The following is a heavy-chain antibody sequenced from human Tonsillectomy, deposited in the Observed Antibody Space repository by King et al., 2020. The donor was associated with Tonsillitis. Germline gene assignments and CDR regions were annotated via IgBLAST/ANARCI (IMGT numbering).Heavy chain of an antibody. CDR2: LNPNTGGT. CDR1: GYTFTGHY. J-gene: IGHJ4*02. V-gene: IGHV1-2*02. CDR3: AREVGGADSPFDY. Sequence: VQLVESGAEVKKPGASVKVSCKGSGYTFTGHYIHWVRQAPGQGLEWMGWLNPNTGGTNHAQKFQGRVTMTTDTSISAAYMQLSRLRSDDTAVYYCAREVGGADSPFDYWGQGTLVTVSS. D-gene: IGHD3-16*01.